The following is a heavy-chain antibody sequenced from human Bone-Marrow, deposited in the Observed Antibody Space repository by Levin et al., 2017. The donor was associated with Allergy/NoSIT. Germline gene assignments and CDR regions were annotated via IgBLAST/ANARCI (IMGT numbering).Heavy chain of an antibody. Sequence: GESLKISCAASGFTFSTYTMNWVRQAPGKGLEWVSSIISSSSIFYADSVKGRFTISRANAKNSLYLQVNSLRADDTAVYYCARASVAAAGTGAFDIWGQGTMVTVSS. V-gene: IGHV3-21*06. CDR2: IISSSSI. D-gene: IGHD6-13*01. CDR3: ARASVAAAGTGAFDI. CDR1: GFTFSTYT. J-gene: IGHJ3*02.